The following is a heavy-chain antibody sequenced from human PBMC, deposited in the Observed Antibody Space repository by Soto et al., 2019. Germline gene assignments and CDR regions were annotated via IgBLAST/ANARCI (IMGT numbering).Heavy chain of an antibody. CDR3: ARGPFNYDSSGYYVY. CDR2: INPNSGAT. CDR1: GYSFTGYY. D-gene: IGHD3-22*01. V-gene: IGHV1-2*02. J-gene: IGHJ1*01. Sequence: ASVKVSCKTSGYSFTGYYIHWVRQAPGQGLEWMGWINPNSGATLYARKFQGRVVVSRDTSISTAFMELSSLSSDDTAVYYCARGPFNYDSSGYYVYWGQGTLVTVSS.